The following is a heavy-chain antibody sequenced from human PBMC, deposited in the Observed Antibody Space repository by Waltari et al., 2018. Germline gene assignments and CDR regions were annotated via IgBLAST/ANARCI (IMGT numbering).Heavy chain of an antibody. V-gene: IGHV3-23*01. Sequence: VQLLESGGGLVQPGGSLRLSCAASGFTFSNYAMSWVRQAPGKGQEWVSGINGGGVNGYYADSGKGRLNISRDKSKNTLYLQMNSLRAEDTDVYYCAKHPTVGNFDYWGQGTLVTVSP. CDR1: GFTFSNYA. J-gene: IGHJ4*02. CDR2: INGGGVNG. CDR3: AKHPTVGNFDY. D-gene: IGHD4-4*01.